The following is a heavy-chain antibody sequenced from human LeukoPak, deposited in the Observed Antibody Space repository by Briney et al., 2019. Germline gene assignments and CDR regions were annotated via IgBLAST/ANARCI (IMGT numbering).Heavy chain of an antibody. CDR1: GDSVSSNSAA. J-gene: IGHJ4*02. V-gene: IGHV6-1*01. D-gene: IGHD5-12*01. Sequence: SQTLSLTCAISGDSVSSNSAAWHWIRQSPSRGLEWLGRTYYRSKWYNDYAVSVRSRITINPDTSKNQFSLQLNSVTPEYTAVYYCAWEGGYGIIDYWGQGTLVTVSS. CDR3: AWEGGYGIIDY. CDR2: TYYRSKWYN.